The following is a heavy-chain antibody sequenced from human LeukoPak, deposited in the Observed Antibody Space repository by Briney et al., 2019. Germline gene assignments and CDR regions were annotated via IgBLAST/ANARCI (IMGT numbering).Heavy chain of an antibody. CDR1: GFTFGDYA. CDR3: TRSMVRGVIIYMDV. CDR2: IRSKAYGGTT. D-gene: IGHD3-10*01. V-gene: IGHV3-49*04. J-gene: IGHJ6*03. Sequence: QSGGSLRLSCTASGFTFGDYAMSWVRQAPGKGLEWVGFIRSKAYGGTTEYAASVEGRFTMSRDDSKSIAYLQMNSLKTEDTAVYYCTRSMVRGVIIYMDVWGKGTTVTVSS.